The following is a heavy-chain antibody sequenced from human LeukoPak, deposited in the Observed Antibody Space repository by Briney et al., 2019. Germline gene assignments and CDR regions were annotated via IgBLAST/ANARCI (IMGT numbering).Heavy chain of an antibody. CDR1: VVTFSTDT. D-gene: IGHD3-22*01. CDR3: ARDTYDSNGYEPPMAFDI. V-gene: IGHV3-21*01. CDR2: IMIMMRYI. J-gene: IGHJ3*02. Sequence: KSVGSLRLSCAAPVVTFSTDTRNCGTQATGKGREWVSTIMIMMRYIYYGDSVKGRVTISTENAKNSRYLQMTSMRAEDKAVYYCARDTYDSNGYEPPMAFDICGHETMVIVSS.